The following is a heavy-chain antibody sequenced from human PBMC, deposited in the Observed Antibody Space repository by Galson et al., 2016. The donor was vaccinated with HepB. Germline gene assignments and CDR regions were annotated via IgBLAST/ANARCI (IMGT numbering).Heavy chain of an antibody. CDR3: AREDTAMST. CDR1: GDTSNIYG. J-gene: IGHJ5*02. D-gene: IGHD5-18*01. V-gene: IGHV1-69*13. CDR2: IVPVFSKI. Sequence: SVKVSCKASGDTSNIYGISWVRQAPGQGLEWMGGIVPVFSKISYAQKFQGRLTITGDESTSTAYMELSALRSEDTAVYYCAREDTAMSTWGQGTLVTVSS.